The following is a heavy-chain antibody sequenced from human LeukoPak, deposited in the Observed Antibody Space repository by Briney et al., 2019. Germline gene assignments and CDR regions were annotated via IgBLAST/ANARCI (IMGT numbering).Heavy chain of an antibody. D-gene: IGHD6-13*01. CDR3: ARHRSSSWYTGDDYYYYYYMDV. CDR1: GGSISSYY. CDR2: IYTSGST. Sequence: SETLSLTCTVSGGSISSYYWSWIRQPPGKGLEWIGYIYTSGSTTYNPSLKSRVTISVDTSKNQFSLKLSSVTAADTAVYYCARHRSSSWYTGDDYYYYYYMDVWGKGTTVTVSS. V-gene: IGHV4-4*09. J-gene: IGHJ6*03.